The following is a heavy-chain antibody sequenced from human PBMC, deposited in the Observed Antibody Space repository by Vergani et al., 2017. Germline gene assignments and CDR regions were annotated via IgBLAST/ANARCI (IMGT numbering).Heavy chain of an antibody. CDR3: AKDYYVWGSYRHDY. V-gene: IGHV3-23*01. D-gene: IGHD3-16*02. J-gene: IGHJ4*02. CDR2: ISGSVGST. Sequence: EVQLLESGGGLVQPGGSLRLSCAASVFTFSSYAMSWVRQAPGKGLEWVSAISGSVGSTYYADSVKGRFTISRDNSKNTLYLQMNSLRAEDTAVYYCAKDYYVWGSYRHDYWGQGTLVTVSS. CDR1: VFTFSSYA.